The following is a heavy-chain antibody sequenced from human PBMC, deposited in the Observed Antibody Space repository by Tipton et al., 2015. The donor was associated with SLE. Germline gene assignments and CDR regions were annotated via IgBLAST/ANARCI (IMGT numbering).Heavy chain of an antibody. CDR3: ARGRPRATQAWGGYYYYMDV. CDR1: GDSIGSGGYF. CDR2: IYYSGNT. V-gene: IGHV4-31*03. J-gene: IGHJ6*03. D-gene: IGHD3-16*01. Sequence: TLSLTCTVSGDSIGSGGYFWNWIRQHPGKGLEWIGYIYYSGNTYYNPSLKSRVTMSVDTSKNQFSLKLSSVTAADTAVYYCARGRPRATQAWGGYYYYMDVWGKGTTVTVSS.